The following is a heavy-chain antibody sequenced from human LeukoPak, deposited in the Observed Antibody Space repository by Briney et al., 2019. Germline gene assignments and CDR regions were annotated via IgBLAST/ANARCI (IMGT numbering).Heavy chain of an antibody. Sequence: SSETLSLTCTVSGGSISSSSYYWGWIRQPPGKGLEWIGSIYYSGSTYYHPSLKSRVTISVDTSKNQFSLKLSSVTAADTAVYYCARDQHYGDFDYWGQGTLVTVSS. CDR3: ARDQHYGDFDY. V-gene: IGHV4-39*07. D-gene: IGHD4-17*01. J-gene: IGHJ4*02. CDR1: GGSISSSSYY. CDR2: IYYSGST.